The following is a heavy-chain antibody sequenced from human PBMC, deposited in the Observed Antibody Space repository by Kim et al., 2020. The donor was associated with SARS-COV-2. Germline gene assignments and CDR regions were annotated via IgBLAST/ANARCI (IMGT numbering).Heavy chain of an antibody. D-gene: IGHD3-3*01. CDR3: ARARITIFGVVIFEELFPRY. V-gene: IGHV7-4-1*02. Sequence: ASVKVSCKASGYTFTSYAMNWVRQAPGQGLEWMGWINTNTGNPTYAQGFTGRFVFSLDTSVSTAYLQISSLKAENTAVYYCARARITIFGVVIFEELFPRYCGQGTLVTVSS. J-gene: IGHJ1*01. CDR1: GYTFTSYA. CDR2: INTNTGNP.